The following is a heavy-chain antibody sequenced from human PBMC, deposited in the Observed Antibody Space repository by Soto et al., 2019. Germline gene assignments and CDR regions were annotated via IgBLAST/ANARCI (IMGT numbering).Heavy chain of an antibody. V-gene: IGHV4-39*01. Sequence: PSETLSLTCTVSGGSISRSSYSWAWIRQPPGKGLEGIGTLYYSGNTYYNPSLKSRVPISVDTSRNQFPLKMSSVTGADTAVYYCATRQGGSYNWFEPWGQGTLVTVSS. CDR1: GGSISRSSYS. CDR2: LYYSGNT. J-gene: IGHJ5*02. CDR3: ATRQGGSYNWFEP. D-gene: IGHD2-15*01.